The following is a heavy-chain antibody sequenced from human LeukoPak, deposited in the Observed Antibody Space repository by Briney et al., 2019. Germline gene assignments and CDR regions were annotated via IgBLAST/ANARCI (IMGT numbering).Heavy chain of an antibody. Sequence: GGSLRLSCAASGFTFSSYDMNWVRQAPGKGLEWVSYISSSGNTINYADSVKGRFTISRDNAKNSLYLQMNSLRAEDTAVYYCARFIAAPYYFDYWGRGTLVTVSS. CDR1: GFTFSSYD. D-gene: IGHD6-13*01. J-gene: IGHJ4*02. V-gene: IGHV3-48*03. CDR3: ARFIAAPYYFDY. CDR2: ISSSGNTI.